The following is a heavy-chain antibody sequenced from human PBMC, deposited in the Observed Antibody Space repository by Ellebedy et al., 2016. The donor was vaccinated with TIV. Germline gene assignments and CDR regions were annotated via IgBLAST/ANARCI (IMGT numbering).Heavy chain of an antibody. J-gene: IGHJ5*02. Sequence: GESLKISCSVSGFTFSSYAMHWVRQAPGKGLQYVSAISSNGVTTDYADSVEGRFTISRDNSKNTLYLQMTSLRPEDTAVYYCVKPWHSSGWYSNWFDPWGQGTLVTVSS. CDR3: VKPWHSSGWYSNWFDP. CDR2: ISSNGVTT. V-gene: IGHV3-64D*09. D-gene: IGHD6-13*01. CDR1: GFTFSSYA.